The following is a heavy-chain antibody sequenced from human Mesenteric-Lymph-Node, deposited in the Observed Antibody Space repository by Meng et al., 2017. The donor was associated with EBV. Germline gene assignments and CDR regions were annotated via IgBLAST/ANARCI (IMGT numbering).Heavy chain of an antibody. Sequence: RLVQSGAEVKKPGASVKVSCQASGYIFTNYALHWVRQAPGQRLEWMGWINTGNDNTKYSQRFQGRITITRDTSASTAYMELTSLRSEDTAVYYCARGPDFDFWSGYLDYWGQGTLVTVSS. J-gene: IGHJ4*02. CDR1: GYIFTNYA. V-gene: IGHV1-3*04. D-gene: IGHD3-3*01. CDR2: INTGNDNT. CDR3: ARGPDFDFWSGYLDY.